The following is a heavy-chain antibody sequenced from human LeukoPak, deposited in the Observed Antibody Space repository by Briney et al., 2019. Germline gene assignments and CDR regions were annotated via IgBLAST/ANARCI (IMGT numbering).Heavy chain of an antibody. J-gene: IGHJ6*02. CDR1: GGSISSSSYY. V-gene: IGHV4-39*01. CDR3: ARYCSGDSCYPPHGVDV. D-gene: IGHD2-15*01. CDR2: IFYSGST. Sequence: PSETLSLTCTVSGGSISSSSYYWGWIRQPPGKGLEWIGSIFYSGSTYYNPSLQSRVTISVDTSKNQFSLKLSSVTAADTAVYYCARYCSGDSCYPPHGVDVWGQGTTVTVSS.